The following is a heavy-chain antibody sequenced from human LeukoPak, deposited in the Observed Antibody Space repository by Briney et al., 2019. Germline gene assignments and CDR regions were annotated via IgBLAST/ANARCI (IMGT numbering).Heavy chain of an antibody. Sequence: GGSLRLSCAASGFTFSSYSMNWVRQAPGKGLEWVSSISSSSSYIYYADSVKGRFTISRDNAKNSLYLQMNSLRAEDTAVYYCARGGYSYGPMGNYYGMDVWGQGTTVTVSS. CDR1: GFTFSSYS. J-gene: IGHJ6*02. V-gene: IGHV3-21*01. D-gene: IGHD5-18*01. CDR3: ARGGYSYGPMGNYYGMDV. CDR2: ISSSSSYI.